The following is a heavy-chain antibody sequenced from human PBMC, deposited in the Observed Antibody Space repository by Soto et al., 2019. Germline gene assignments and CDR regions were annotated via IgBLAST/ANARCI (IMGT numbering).Heavy chain of an antibody. V-gene: IGHV3-74*01. J-gene: IGHJ4*02. D-gene: IGHD1-1*01. CDR3: VRGEGGWKTY. CDR2: INSDGSST. CDR1: GFTFSSYW. Sequence: AASGFTFSSYWMHWVRQAPGKGLVWVSRINSDGSSTTYADSVKGRFTISRDNAKNTLYLQMNSLRAEDTAVYYCVRGEGGWKTYWGQGTLVTVSS.